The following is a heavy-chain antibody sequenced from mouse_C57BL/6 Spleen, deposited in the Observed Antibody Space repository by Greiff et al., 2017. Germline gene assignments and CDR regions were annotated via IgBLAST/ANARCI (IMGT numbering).Heavy chain of an antibody. J-gene: IGHJ2*01. D-gene: IGHD1-1*01. Sequence: EVKLVESGGDLVKPGGSLKLSCAASGFTFSSYGMSWVRQTPDKRLEWVATISSGGSYTYYPDSVKGRFTISRDNAKNTLYLQMSSLKSEDTAMYYCARHPPTTVVERFYYFDYWGQGTTLTVSS. CDR3: ARHPPTTVVERFYYFDY. CDR1: GFTFSSYG. V-gene: IGHV5-6*01. CDR2: ISSGGSYT.